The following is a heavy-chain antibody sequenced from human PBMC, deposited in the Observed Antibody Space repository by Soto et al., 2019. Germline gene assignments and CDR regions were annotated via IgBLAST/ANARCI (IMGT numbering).Heavy chain of an antibody. Sequence: SETLSLTCTVSGGSISSSSYYWGWIRQPPGKGLEWIGSIYYSGSTYYNPSLKSRVTISVDTSKNQFSLKLSSVTAADTAVYYCARNTRLDVDWLFDYWGQGTLVTVSS. CDR2: IYYSGST. V-gene: IGHV4-39*01. CDR1: GGSISSSSYY. J-gene: IGHJ4*02. CDR3: ARNTRLDVDWLFDY. D-gene: IGHD3-9*01.